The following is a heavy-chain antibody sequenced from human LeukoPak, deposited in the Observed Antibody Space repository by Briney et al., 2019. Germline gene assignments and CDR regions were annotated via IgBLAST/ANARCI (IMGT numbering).Heavy chain of an antibody. Sequence: SETLSLTCTVSGGSISSSSYYWGWIRQPPGKGLEWIGSIYYSGSTYYNPSLKSRVTISVDTSKNQFSLKLSSVTAADTAVYYCARGFYGDYTGWGQGTLVTVSS. CDR2: IYYSGST. CDR1: GGSISSSSYY. V-gene: IGHV4-39*07. CDR3: ARGFYGDYTG. J-gene: IGHJ4*02. D-gene: IGHD4-17*01.